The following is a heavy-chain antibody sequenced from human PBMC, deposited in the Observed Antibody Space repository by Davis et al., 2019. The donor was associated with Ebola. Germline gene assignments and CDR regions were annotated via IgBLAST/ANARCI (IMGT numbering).Heavy chain of an antibody. J-gene: IGHJ6*02. V-gene: IGHV3-73*01. CDR3: TRGAPYFMDV. CDR2: IRGKDNGDVT. CDR1: GFTFSGSA. Sequence: GESLKISCAASGFTFSGSAMHWVRQASGKGLEWVGRIRGKDNGDVTSYGASVEGRFTISRDDSKNTAYLQMNSLKTEDTAVYYCTRGAPYFMDVWGQGTTVTVSS. D-gene: IGHD2/OR15-2a*01.